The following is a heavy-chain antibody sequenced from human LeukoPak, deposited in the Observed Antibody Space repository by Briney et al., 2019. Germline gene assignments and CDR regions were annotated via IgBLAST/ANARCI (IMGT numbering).Heavy chain of an antibody. CDR1: GGTFSSYA. CDR2: IIPIFATT. J-gene: IGHJ4*02. V-gene: IGHV1-69*05. D-gene: IGHD3-3*01. CDR3: ARDGKYYDFWSGYSGFDY. Sequence: ASVKVSCKASGGTFSSYAISWVRQAPGQGLEWMGGIIPIFATTNYAQKLQGRVTMTTDTSTSTAYMELRSLRSDDTAVYYCARDGKYYDFWSGYSGFDYWGQGTLVTVSS.